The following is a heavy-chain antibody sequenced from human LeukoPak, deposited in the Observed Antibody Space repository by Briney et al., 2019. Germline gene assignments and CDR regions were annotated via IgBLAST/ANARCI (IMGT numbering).Heavy chain of an antibody. CDR2: INHSGST. CDR3: ARGRAAAAY. V-gene: IGHV4-34*01. J-gene: IGHJ4*02. Sequence: SETLSLTCAVYGGSFSGYYWSWIRQPPGKGLEWIGEINHSGSTNYNPSLRSRVTISVDTSKNQFSLKLSSVTAADTAVYYCARGRAAAAYWGQGTLVTVSS. CDR1: GGSFSGYY. D-gene: IGHD6-13*01.